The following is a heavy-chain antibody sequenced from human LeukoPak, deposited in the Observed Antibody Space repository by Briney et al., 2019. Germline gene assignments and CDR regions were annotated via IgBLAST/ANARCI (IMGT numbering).Heavy chain of an antibody. V-gene: IGHV1-2*02. D-gene: IGHD6-13*01. CDR1: GYTFTGYY. J-gene: IGHJ4*02. CDR3: ARGYSSSFKRYFDY. Sequence: GASVKVSCKASGYTFTGYYIHWVRQAPGQGLEWMGWINPNSGATNHAQNFQGRVTMARDTSISTTYMELSRLRSDDTAVYYCARGYSSSFKRYFDYWGQGALVTVSS. CDR2: INPNSGAT.